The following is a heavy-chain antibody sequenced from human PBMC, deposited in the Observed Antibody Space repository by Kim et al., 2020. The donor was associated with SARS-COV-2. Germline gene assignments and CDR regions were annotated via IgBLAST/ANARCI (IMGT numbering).Heavy chain of an antibody. J-gene: IGHJ3*02. CDR1: GYTFTSYA. Sequence: ASVKVSCKASGYTFTSYAMHWVRQAPGQRLEWMGWINAGNGNTKYSQKFQGRVTITRDTSASTAYMELSSLRSEDTAVYYCARDLMVGYRVRGVHKYDAFDIWGQGTMVTVSS. CDR2: INAGNGNT. V-gene: IGHV1-3*01. CDR3: ARDLMVGYRVRGVHKYDAFDI. D-gene: IGHD3-10*01.